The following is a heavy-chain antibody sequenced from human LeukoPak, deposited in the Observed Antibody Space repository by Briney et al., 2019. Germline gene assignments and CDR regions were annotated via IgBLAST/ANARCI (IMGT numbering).Heavy chain of an antibody. CDR2: INSDGYSI. Sequence: GGSLRLSCAASRFTFSGYWMHWVRQAPGKGLVWVSRINSDGYSITYADSVKGRFTISRDNAKNTLYLQMNSLMAEDTAVYFCTRAGYSSGFDSWGQGTLVTVSS. CDR1: RFTFSGYW. D-gene: IGHD6-19*01. V-gene: IGHV3-74*03. J-gene: IGHJ5*01. CDR3: TRAGYSSGFDS.